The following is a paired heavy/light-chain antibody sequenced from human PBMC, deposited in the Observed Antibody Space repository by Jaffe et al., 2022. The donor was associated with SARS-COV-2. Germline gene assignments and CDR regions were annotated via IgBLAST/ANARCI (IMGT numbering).Light chain of an antibody. CDR2: DAS. Sequence: DIQMTQSPSSLSASVGDRVTITCQASQDIIRYLNWYQLKPGKAPKLLIYDASNLETGVPSRFSGTASGTHFTFTISSLQPEDIATYYCQQYHNLPFTFGPGTKVDI. J-gene: IGKJ3*01. CDR3: QQYHNLPFT. V-gene: IGKV1-33*01. CDR1: QDIIRY.
Heavy chain of an antibody. J-gene: IGHJ4*02. Sequence: EVQLVQSGAEVKKPGESLKISCKGSGYSFTNYWIGWVRQMPGKGLEWMAIMYPGDSDTRYSPSFQGQVTISADKSITTAYLQWSSLKASDTAMYYCARGGSSIVTPRGFDYWGQGTLVTVSS. V-gene: IGHV5-51*01. CDR2: MYPGDSDT. CDR3: ARGGSSIVTPRGFDY. D-gene: IGHD4-4*01. CDR1: GYSFTNYW.